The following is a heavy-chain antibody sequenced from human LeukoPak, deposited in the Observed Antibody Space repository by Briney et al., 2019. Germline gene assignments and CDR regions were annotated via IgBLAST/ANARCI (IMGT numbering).Heavy chain of an antibody. CDR3: ARLDRSGYYWDYYYYMDV. CDR2: MNPNSGNT. D-gene: IGHD3-22*01. Sequence: ASVKVSCKASGYTFTSYDINWVRQATGQGLEWMGWMNPNSGNTGYAQKFQGRVTITRNTSISTAYMELSSLRSEDTAVYYCARLDRSGYYWDYYYYMDVWGKGTTVTVSS. V-gene: IGHV1-8*03. J-gene: IGHJ6*03. CDR1: GYTFTSYD.